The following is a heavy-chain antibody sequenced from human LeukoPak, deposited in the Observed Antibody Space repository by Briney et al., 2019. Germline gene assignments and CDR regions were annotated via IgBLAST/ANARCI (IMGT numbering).Heavy chain of an antibody. CDR1: GCAFTGYY. V-gene: IGHV1-2*06. CDR2: INPNSGGT. J-gene: IGHJ5*02. CDR3: AILGYCSSTSCPSGWFDP. D-gene: IGHD2-2*01. Sequence: ASVKVSCKASGCAFTGYYMDWVQQAPGQGLEWMGRINPNSGGTNYAQKFQGRVTMTRDTSISTAYMELSRLRSDDTAAYYCAILGYCSSTSCPSGWFDPWAREPWSPSPQ.